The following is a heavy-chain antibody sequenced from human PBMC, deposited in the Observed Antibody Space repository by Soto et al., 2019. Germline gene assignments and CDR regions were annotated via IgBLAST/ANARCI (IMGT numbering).Heavy chain of an antibody. CDR1: GFTFSNYA. CDR2: ISGGSGDST. V-gene: IGHV3-23*01. Sequence: PGGSLRLSCAASGFTFSNYAMNWVRQAPGKGLEWVSGISGGSGDSTFYADSVKGRFTISRDNSKNTLHLQMNSLRTEDTAVYYCAKNQPSWATRAAFDYWGQGTLVTVPS. D-gene: IGHD2-2*01. CDR3: AKNQPSWATRAAFDY. J-gene: IGHJ4*02.